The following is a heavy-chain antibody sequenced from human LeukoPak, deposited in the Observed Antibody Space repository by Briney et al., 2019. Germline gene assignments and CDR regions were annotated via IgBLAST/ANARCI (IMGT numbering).Heavy chain of an antibody. CDR2: ISAYNGNT. V-gene: IGHV1-18*01. CDR1: GYTFTSYG. J-gene: IGHJ4*02. D-gene: IGHD3-10*01. CDR3: AREASGSGSLNDY. Sequence: ASVKVSCKASGYTFTSYGINWVRQAPGQGPEWMGWISAYNGNTKYAQNLQGRVTMTTDTSTSTAYMELRSLRSDDTAVYYCAREASGSGSLNDYWGQGTLVTVSS.